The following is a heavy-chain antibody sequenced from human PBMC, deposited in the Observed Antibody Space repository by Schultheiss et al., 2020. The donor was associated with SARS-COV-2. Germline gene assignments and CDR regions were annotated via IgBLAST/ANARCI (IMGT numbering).Heavy chain of an antibody. Sequence: GSLRLSCAVYGGSLSDYFWSWIRQPPGKGLEWIGEINHRGSTNQNPSLKSRVTISVDMSKNQFSLKLNSVNAADTAVYYCAGDRNTGAWYYYWGQGNLVTVSS. J-gene: IGHJ4*02. CDR2: INHRGST. CDR1: GGSLSDYF. V-gene: IGHV4-34*01. D-gene: IGHD6-13*01. CDR3: AGDRNTGAWYYY.